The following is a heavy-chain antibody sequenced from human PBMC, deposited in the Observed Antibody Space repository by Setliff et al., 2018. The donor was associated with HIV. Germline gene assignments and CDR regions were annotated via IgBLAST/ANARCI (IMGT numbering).Heavy chain of an antibody. D-gene: IGHD3-22*01. CDR1: GFTFSLHR. Sequence: GGSLRLSCVGSGFTFSLHRMVWVRQTPEKGLEWLAAIGPGGVEKHYVDSMMGRFTISRDNPKNSLYLQMDNLRVEDTAIYYCARDLVWLPNYYDSSGYYLEDYWGPGTLVTVSS. CDR2: IGPGGVEK. J-gene: IGHJ4*02. V-gene: IGHV3-7*01. CDR3: ARDLVWLPNYYDSSGYYLEDY.